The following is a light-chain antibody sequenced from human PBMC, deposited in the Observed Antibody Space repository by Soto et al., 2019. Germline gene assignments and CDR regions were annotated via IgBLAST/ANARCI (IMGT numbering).Light chain of an antibody. CDR1: QSVNSN. CDR3: QKYNTVPRT. J-gene: IGKJ1*01. Sequence: EIVMTQSPATLSVSPGERATLSCRASQSVNSNYLAWYQQKPGQAPRLLIYGISKRATDIPDRFSGSGSGTDFTLTISSLQPEDVATYYCQKYNTVPRTFGQGTKVDIK. CDR2: GIS. V-gene: IGKV3D-15*01.